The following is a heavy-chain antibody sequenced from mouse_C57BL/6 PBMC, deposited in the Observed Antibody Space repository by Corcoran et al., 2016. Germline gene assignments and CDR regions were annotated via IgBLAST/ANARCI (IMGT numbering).Heavy chain of an antibody. CDR1: GYTFTDYY. CDR3: ARQEVPPRFAY. V-gene: IGHV1-26*01. CDR2: INPNNGGT. J-gene: IGHJ3*01. Sequence: EVQLQQSGPELVKPGASVKISCKASGYTFTDYYMNWVKQSHGKSLEWIGDINPNNGGTSYNQKFKGKATLTVDKSSSTAYMELRSLTSEDSAVYFCARQEVPPRFAYWGQGTLVTVSA.